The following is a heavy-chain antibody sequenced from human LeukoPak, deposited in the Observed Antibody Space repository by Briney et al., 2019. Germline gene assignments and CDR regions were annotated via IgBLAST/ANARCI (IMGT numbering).Heavy chain of an antibody. J-gene: IGHJ4*02. Sequence: SETLSLTCTVSGGSISSSPYYWGWIRQPPGKGLEWIGEINHSGSTYYNPSLKSRVTISVDMSRNQFSLKLYSVTAADTAVYYCARQNSGSYQLRFDYWGQGTLVTVSS. CDR2: INHSGST. V-gene: IGHV4-39*01. D-gene: IGHD1-26*01. CDR3: ARQNSGSYQLRFDY. CDR1: GGSISSSPYY.